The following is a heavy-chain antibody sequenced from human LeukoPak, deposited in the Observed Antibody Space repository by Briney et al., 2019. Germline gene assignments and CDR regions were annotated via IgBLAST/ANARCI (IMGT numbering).Heavy chain of an antibody. CDR2: IYHSGST. D-gene: IGHD3-22*01. CDR3: AAYYYDSSGYYGGVDY. Sequence: SETLSPTCTVSGYSISSGYYWGWIRQPPGKGLEWIGSIYHSGSTYYNPSLKSRVTISVDTSKNQFSLKLSSVTAADTAVYYCAAYYYDSSGYYGGVDYWGQGTLVTVSS. V-gene: IGHV4-38-2*02. J-gene: IGHJ4*02. CDR1: GYSISSGYY.